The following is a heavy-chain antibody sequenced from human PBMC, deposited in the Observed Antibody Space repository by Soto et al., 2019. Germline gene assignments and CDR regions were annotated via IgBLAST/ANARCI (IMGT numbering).Heavy chain of an antibody. CDR1: GGSISSSNW. V-gene: IGHV4-4*02. J-gene: IGHJ4*02. CDR2: IYHSGST. CDR3: AKDGDGWPRHGYFDY. D-gene: IGHD6-19*01. Sequence: QVQLQESGPGLVKPSGTLSLTCAVSGGSISSSNWWSWVRQPPWKGLEWIGEIYHSGSTNYNPSLKSRVTISVDKSENQFSLKLSSVTAADTAVYDCAKDGDGWPRHGYFDYWGQGTLVTVSS.